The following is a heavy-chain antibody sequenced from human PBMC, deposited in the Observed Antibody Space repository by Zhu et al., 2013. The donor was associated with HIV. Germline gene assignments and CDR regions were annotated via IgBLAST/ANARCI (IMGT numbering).Heavy chain of an antibody. CDR1: GYTLTELS. J-gene: IGHJ4*02. V-gene: IGHV1-24*01. Sequence: QVQMVQSGAEVKKPGASVKVSCKVSGYTLTELSIHWVRQAPGKGLEWMGGFDLEDGETVYAQKFQGRVTMTEDASTDIAYLEVSSLRSDDTAVYYCARARSIAAAGRLIDYWGQGTLVTVSS. D-gene: IGHD6-13*01. CDR3: ARARSIAAAGRLIDY. CDR2: FDLEDGET.